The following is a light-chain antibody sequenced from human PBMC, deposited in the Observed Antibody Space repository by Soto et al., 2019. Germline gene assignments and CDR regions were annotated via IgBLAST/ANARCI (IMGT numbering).Light chain of an antibody. CDR3: QTWGTGKGV. V-gene: IGLV4-69*01. CDR2: LNTDGSH. Sequence: HLVLTQSPSASASLGASVKLTCTLSPGHSSSAIAWLQQQPEKGPRYLMKLNTDGSHTKGDGIPDRFSGSSSGAERYLTISSLQSEDEADYYCQTWGTGKGVFGGGTKLTVL. J-gene: IGLJ3*02. CDR1: PGHSSSA.